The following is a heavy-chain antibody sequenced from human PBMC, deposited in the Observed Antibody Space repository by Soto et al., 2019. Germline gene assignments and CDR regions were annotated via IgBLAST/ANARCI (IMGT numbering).Heavy chain of an antibody. CDR3: ARYYDFWSGYYTDDAFDI. CDR1: GGSISRYY. Sequence: SETLSLTCPVSGGSISRYYWSWFRQPPGKGLEWIGYIYYSGSTNYNPSLKSRVTISVDTSKNQFSLKLSSVTAADTAVYYCARYYDFWSGYYTDDAFDIWGQGTMVTVSS. D-gene: IGHD3-3*01. V-gene: IGHV4-59*08. J-gene: IGHJ3*02. CDR2: IYYSGST.